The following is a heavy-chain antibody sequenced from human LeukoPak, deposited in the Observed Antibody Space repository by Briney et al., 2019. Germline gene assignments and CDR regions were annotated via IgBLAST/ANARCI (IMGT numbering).Heavy chain of an antibody. V-gene: IGHV3-33*06. Sequence: GGSLRLSCAASGFTFSSYGMHWVRQAPGKGLEWVAVIWYDGSNKYYADSVKGRFTISRDNSKNTLYLQVNSLRAEDTAVYYCAKDLNYYYMDVWGKGTTVTVSS. CDR2: IWYDGSNK. CDR3: AKDLNYYYMDV. CDR1: GFTFSSYG. J-gene: IGHJ6*03.